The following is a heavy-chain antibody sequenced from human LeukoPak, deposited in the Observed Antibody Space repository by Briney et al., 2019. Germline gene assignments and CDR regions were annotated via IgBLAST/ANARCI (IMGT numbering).Heavy chain of an antibody. V-gene: IGHV3-21*01. Sequence: GGSLRLSCAASGFTFSSYSMNWVRQAPGKGLEWVSSISSSSSYIYYADSVKGRFTISRDNAKNSLYLQMNSLRAEDTAIYYCARDLRPFSGYDNLAFDIWGQGTVVTVSS. D-gene: IGHD5-12*01. J-gene: IGHJ3*02. CDR1: GFTFSSYS. CDR3: ARDLRPFSGYDNLAFDI. CDR2: ISSSSSYI.